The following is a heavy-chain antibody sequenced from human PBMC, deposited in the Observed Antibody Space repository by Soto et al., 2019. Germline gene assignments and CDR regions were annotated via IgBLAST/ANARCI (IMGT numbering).Heavy chain of an antibody. J-gene: IGHJ6*02. V-gene: IGHV1-8*01. Sequence: ASLKVSCKASGYTFTSYDSSWVRQTTGQGLEWMGWMNPNSGNTGYAQKFQGRVTMTRNTSISTAYMELSSLRSEDTAVYYCARSGGHCSGGSCYSSYYYYGMDVWGQGTTVTVSS. CDR2: MNPNSGNT. CDR3: ARSGGHCSGGSCYSSYYYYGMDV. D-gene: IGHD2-15*01. CDR1: GYTFTSYD.